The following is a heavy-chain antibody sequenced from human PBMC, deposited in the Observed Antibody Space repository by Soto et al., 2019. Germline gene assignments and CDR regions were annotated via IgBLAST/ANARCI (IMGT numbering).Heavy chain of an antibody. Sequence: ASVKVSCKASGYTFTGYYTHWVRQAPGQGLEWMGWINPNSGGTNYAQKFQGWVTMTRDTSISTAYMELSRLRSDDTAVYYCARAVIAAAGFKDAFDIWGQGTMVTVSS. CDR2: INPNSGGT. CDR3: ARAVIAAAGFKDAFDI. D-gene: IGHD6-13*01. CDR1: GYTFTGYY. V-gene: IGHV1-2*04. J-gene: IGHJ3*02.